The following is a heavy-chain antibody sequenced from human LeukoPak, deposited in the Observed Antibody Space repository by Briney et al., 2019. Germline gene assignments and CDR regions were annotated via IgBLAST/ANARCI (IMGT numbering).Heavy chain of an antibody. J-gene: IGHJ4*02. CDR3: ARDPLGRDYFDY. Sequence: PSETLSLTCTVSGGSISSSSYYWSWIRQPPGKGLEWIGYIYYSGSTNYNPSLKSRVTISVDTSKNQFSLKLSSVTAADTAVYYCARDPLGRDYFDYWGQGTLVTVSS. CDR2: IYYSGST. D-gene: IGHD1-26*01. V-gene: IGHV4-61*01. CDR1: GGSISSSSYY.